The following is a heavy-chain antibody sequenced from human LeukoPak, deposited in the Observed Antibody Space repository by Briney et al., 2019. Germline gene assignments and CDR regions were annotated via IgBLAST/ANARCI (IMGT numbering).Heavy chain of an antibody. CDR1: GFTFRSYA. CDR3: ARGPTYYDILTGYYPTLFDY. V-gene: IGHV3-30-3*01. J-gene: IGHJ4*02. CDR2: ISWDGTIK. D-gene: IGHD3-9*01. Sequence: PGGSLRLSCAASGFTFRSYAIHWVRQAPGKGLEWVAFISWDGTIKYYADSVKGRFTISRDNAKNSLYLQMNSLRAEDTAVYHCARGPTYYDILTGYYPTLFDYWGQGTLVTVSS.